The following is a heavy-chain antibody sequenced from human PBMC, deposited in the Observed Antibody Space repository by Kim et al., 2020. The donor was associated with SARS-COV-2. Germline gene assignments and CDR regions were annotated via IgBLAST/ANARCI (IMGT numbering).Heavy chain of an antibody. V-gene: IGHV4-31*03. D-gene: IGHD3-22*01. Sequence: SETLSLTCTVSGGSISSGGYYWSWIRQHPGKGLEWIGYIYYSGSTYYNPSLKSRVTISVDTSKNQFSLKLSSVTAADTALYYCARNIGITMIVVVTGWFDPWGQGTLVTVSP. CDR2: IYYSGST. J-gene: IGHJ5*02. CDR1: GGSISSGGYY. CDR3: ARNIGITMIVVVTGWFDP.